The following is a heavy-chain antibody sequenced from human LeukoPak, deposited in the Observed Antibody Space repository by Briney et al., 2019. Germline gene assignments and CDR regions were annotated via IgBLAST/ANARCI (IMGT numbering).Heavy chain of an antibody. CDR2: IYPGDSDT. CDR1: GYSFSSYW. J-gene: IGHJ4*02. Sequence: GESLKISCKGSGYSFSSYWIGWVRQMPGKGLEWMGIIYPGDSDTRYSPSFQGQVTISADKSISPTYLQWSSLEASDSPMYYCPIVRSTIPARPYYFDYWGQGTLVTVSS. V-gene: IGHV5-51*01. CDR3: PIVRSTIPARPYYFDY. D-gene: IGHD6-6*01.